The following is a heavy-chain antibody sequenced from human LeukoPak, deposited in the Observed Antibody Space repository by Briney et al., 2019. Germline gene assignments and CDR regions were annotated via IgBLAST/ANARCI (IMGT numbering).Heavy chain of an antibody. CDR2: INSDGSST. CDR1: GFTFSSYW. Sequence: GGSLRLSCAASGFTFSSYWMHWVRQAPGKGLVWVSRINSDGSSTSYADSVKGRFTISRDNSKNTLYLQMNSLRAEDTAVYYCAKAFSYSSSSNFDYWGQGTLVTVSS. D-gene: IGHD6-6*01. CDR3: AKAFSYSSSSNFDY. J-gene: IGHJ4*02. V-gene: IGHV3-74*01.